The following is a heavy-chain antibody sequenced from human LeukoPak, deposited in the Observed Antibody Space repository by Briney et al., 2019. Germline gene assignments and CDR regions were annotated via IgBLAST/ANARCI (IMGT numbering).Heavy chain of an antibody. CDR1: GFTFSDYY. Sequence: GGSLRLSCAASGFTFSDYYMSWIRQAPGKGLEWVSYISSSGSTIYYADSVKGRFTISRDNAKNSLYLQMNSLRAEDTAVYYCARDSTAYSSSSGVGDYWGQGTLVTVSS. CDR2: ISSSGSTI. CDR3: ARDSTAYSSSSGVGDY. J-gene: IGHJ4*02. V-gene: IGHV3-11*01. D-gene: IGHD6-6*01.